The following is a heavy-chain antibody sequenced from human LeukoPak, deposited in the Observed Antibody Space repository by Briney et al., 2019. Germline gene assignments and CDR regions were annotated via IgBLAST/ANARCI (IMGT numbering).Heavy chain of an antibody. CDR1: GGSISSSTYY. CDR2: IYYTGST. J-gene: IGHJ4*02. Sequence: PSETLSLTCTVSGGSISSSTYYWGWIRQPPGKGLEWIGSIYYTGSTDYNPSLKSRVTISVDTSRNQFSLKMSSVTAADTAVYYCARQFDNWGQGTLVTVSS. CDR3: ARQFDN. V-gene: IGHV4-39*01.